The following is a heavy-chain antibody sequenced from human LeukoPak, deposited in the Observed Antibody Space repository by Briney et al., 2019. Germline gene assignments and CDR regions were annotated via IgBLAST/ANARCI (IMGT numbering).Heavy chain of an antibody. V-gene: IGHV3-15*01. CDR3: STVRGRYYYYALDF. J-gene: IGHJ6*02. CDR2: IKSEADDGAT. D-gene: IGHD3-16*01. CDR1: GFALNTAW. Sequence: KPGGSLRLSCVASGFALNTAWMIWVRQAPGKGLEWVGRIKSEADDGATDYAAPVKGRFTIARDDSKSTLYLQMNSLKIEDTGVYHCSTVRGRYYYYALDFWGQGTTVTVSS.